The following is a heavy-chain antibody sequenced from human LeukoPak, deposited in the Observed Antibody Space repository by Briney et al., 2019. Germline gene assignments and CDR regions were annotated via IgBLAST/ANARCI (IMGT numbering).Heavy chain of an antibody. D-gene: IGHD5-18*01. V-gene: IGHV4-34*01. J-gene: IGHJ4*02. Sequence: KPSETLSLTCAVYGGSFSGYYWNWIRQPPGKGLEWIGEINHSGSTNYNPSLKSRATISVDTSRNQFSLKLSSVTAADTAVYYCASGYSYGYNALDYWGQGTLVTVSS. CDR3: ASGYSYGYNALDY. CDR1: GGSFSGYY. CDR2: INHSGST.